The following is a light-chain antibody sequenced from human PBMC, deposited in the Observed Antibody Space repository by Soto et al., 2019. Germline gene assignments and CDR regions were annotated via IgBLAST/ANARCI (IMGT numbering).Light chain of an antibody. CDR2: KAS. Sequence: DIQMTQSPSTLSASAGDRVTTTCRGSQSISSWLARYQQKPGKVPKFLIYKASNLESGVPSRFSGSGSGTEFTLTISSLQPDNFAPSYCQQYYTSSWTFGQGTKVEIK. V-gene: IGKV1-5*03. CDR1: QSISSW. J-gene: IGKJ1*01. CDR3: QQYYTSSWT.